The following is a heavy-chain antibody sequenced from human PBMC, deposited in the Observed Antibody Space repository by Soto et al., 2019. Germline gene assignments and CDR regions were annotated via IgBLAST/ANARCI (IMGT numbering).Heavy chain of an antibody. J-gene: IGHJ4*02. CDR3: AKSGGDGYNAAPYYFDY. D-gene: IGHD3-16*01. CDR2: LSYDGSNK. Sequence: ESGGGVVQPGRSLRLSCAASGFTFSSYGMHWVRQAPGKGLEWVAVLSYDGSNKYYADSVKGRFTISRDNSKNTLYLQMNSRRAEDTAVYYCAKSGGDGYNAAPYYFDYWGQGTLVTVSS. V-gene: IGHV3-30*18. CDR1: GFTFSSYG.